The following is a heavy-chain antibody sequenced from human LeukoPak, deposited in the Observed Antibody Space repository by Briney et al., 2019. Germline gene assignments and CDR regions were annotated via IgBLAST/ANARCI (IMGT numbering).Heavy chain of an antibody. D-gene: IGHD2-21*01. J-gene: IGHJ4*02. V-gene: IGHV3-23*01. CDR3: AKAPVTSCRGAYCYPFDS. CDR2: TSSSDAGT. CDR1: GFTLSTYA. Sequence: PGGSLRLSCAASGFTLSTYATSWVRQTPGKGLEWVAATSSSDAGTCHADSVRGRFTIPRDNSKNTLYLQMNSLRAEDAAVYFCAKAPVTSCRGAYCYPFDSWGQGTLVTVSS.